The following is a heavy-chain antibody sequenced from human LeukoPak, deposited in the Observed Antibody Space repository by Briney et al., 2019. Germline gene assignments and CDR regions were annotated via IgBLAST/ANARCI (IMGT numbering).Heavy chain of an antibody. Sequence: GGSLRLSCATSGFTFSSYAVSWVRQAPGKGLEWVSVISGSGGSTYYADSVKGRFTISRDNSKNTLYLQMNSLRAEDTAVYYCAKDLVEYDSSGDYDYYTMDVWGQGTTVTVSS. J-gene: IGHJ6*02. V-gene: IGHV3-23*01. CDR2: ISGSGGST. D-gene: IGHD3-22*01. CDR1: GFTFSSYA. CDR3: AKDLVEYDSSGDYDYYTMDV.